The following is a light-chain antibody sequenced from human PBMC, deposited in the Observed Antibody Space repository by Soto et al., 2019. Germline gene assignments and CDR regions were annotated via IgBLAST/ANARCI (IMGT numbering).Light chain of an antibody. Sequence: QSALTQPASVSGSPGQSITISCTGTSSDVGGYNYVSWYQQHPGKAPKLMIYDVSNRPSGVSNRFSGSKSGNTASLTISGLQAEDEADYYCSSYTISSTLFGGGTKVTVL. CDR2: DVS. CDR3: SSYTISSTL. J-gene: IGLJ2*01. V-gene: IGLV2-14*01. CDR1: SSDVGGYNY.